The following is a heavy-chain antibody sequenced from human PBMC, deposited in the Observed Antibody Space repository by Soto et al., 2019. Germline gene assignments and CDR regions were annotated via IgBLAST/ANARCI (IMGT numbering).Heavy chain of an antibody. Sequence: QVQLVESGGGVVQPGRSLRLSCAASGFTFSSYGMHWVRQAPGKGLEWVAVISYDGSNKYYADSVKGRFTISRDNSKNTLYLQMNSLRAEDTAVYYCAKDLPYSGSGESPSDYWGQGTLVTVSS. CDR2: ISYDGSNK. D-gene: IGHD3-10*01. V-gene: IGHV3-30*18. J-gene: IGHJ4*02. CDR1: GFTFSSYG. CDR3: AKDLPYSGSGESPSDY.